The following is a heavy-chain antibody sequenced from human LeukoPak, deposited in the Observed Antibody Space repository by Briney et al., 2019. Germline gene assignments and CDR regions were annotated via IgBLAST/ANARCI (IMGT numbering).Heavy chain of an antibody. D-gene: IGHD2-21*01. Sequence: GGSLRLSCAASGFTFSNHGMHWVRQAPGKGLELVALIWYDGSNQYYGDSVKGRFTISRDNSKNTLYLQMNSLRAEDTAVYYCARAGIVGLYYYYMDVWGKGTTVTVSS. CDR1: GFTFSNHG. J-gene: IGHJ6*03. CDR2: IWYDGSNQ. CDR3: ARAGIVGLYYYYMDV. V-gene: IGHV3-33*01.